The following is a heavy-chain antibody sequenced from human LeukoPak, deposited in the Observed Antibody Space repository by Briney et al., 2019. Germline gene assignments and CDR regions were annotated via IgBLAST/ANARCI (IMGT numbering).Heavy chain of an antibody. CDR2: IKQDGSEK. J-gene: IGHJ6*03. CDR1: GFTFSSYW. Sequence: GGSLRLSCAASGFTFSSYWMSWVRQAPGKGLEWVANIKQDGSEKYYVDSVKGRFTISRDNAKNSLYLQMNSLRAEDTAVYYCARQEEHYYGSGSYYKRYYYYYMDVWGKGTMVTVSS. CDR3: ARQEEHYYGSGSYYKRYYYYYMDV. D-gene: IGHD3-10*01. V-gene: IGHV3-7*01.